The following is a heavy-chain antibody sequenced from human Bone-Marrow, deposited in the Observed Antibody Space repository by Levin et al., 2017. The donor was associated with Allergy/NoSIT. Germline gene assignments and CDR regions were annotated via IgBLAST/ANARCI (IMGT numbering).Heavy chain of an antibody. CDR3: SREDTMVLDI. V-gene: IGHV4-59*01. D-gene: IGHD4/OR15-4a*01. CDR1: GGSISSYY. J-gene: IGHJ3*02. CDR2: IYYSGST. Sequence: ASETLSLTCTVSGGSISSYYWTWIRQPPGKGLEWIGYIYYSGSTNYNPSLKSRVTISVDTSKNQFSLRLSSVTAADTAVYYCSREDTMVLDIWGQGTMVTVSS.